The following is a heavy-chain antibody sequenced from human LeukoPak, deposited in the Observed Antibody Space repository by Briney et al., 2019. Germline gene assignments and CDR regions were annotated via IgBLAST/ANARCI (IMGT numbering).Heavy chain of an antibody. V-gene: IGHV4-4*07. Sequence: SETLSLTRTVSGGSISSYYWSWIRQPAGKGLEWIGRIYTSGSTNYNPSLKSRVTMSVDTSKNQFSLRLSSVTAADTAVYYCARVRDYVWGNEDWFDPWGQGTLVTVSS. D-gene: IGHD3-16*01. CDR1: GGSISSYY. CDR3: ARVRDYVWGNEDWFDP. J-gene: IGHJ5*02. CDR2: IYTSGST.